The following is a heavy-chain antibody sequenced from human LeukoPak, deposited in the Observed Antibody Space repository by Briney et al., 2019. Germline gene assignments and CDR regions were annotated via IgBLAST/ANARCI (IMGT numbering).Heavy chain of an antibody. CDR1: GLTVSSNY. J-gene: IGHJ3*02. D-gene: IGHD1-26*01. CDR3: ARDGRVGATRLNI. Sequence: GGSLRLSCAASGLTVSSNYMSWVRQAPGKGLEWVSVIYSDDSTYYADSVWGRFTISRDNSKNTLYLQMNSLRAEDTAVYYCARDGRVGATRLNIWGQGTMVTVSS. V-gene: IGHV3-66*02. CDR2: IYSDDST.